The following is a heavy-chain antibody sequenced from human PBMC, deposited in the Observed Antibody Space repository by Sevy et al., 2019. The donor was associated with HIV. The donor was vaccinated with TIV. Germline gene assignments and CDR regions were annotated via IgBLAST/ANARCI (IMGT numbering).Heavy chain of an antibody. J-gene: IGHJ6*03. CDR1: GFSFDSYG. D-gene: IGHD3-22*01. V-gene: IGHV3-23*01. CDR3: AKGGGGHYDPDEIGYYFYYYNMDV. CDR2: ISGSGTRT. Sequence: GGSLRLSCAVSGFSFDSYGMTWVHQAPGKGLEWVSGISGSGTRTYADSVKGRFIISRDNSKNTLYLQMNSLRSEDTAIYYGAKGGGGHYDPDEIGYYFYYYNMDVWGKGTTVTVSS.